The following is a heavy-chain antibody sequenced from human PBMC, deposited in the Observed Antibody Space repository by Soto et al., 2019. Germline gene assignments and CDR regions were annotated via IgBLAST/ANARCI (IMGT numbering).Heavy chain of an antibody. CDR2: IYYSGST. CDR3: ARADGTSSFWFDP. D-gene: IGHD1-7*01. Sequence: SETLSLTCTVSGGSIGSYYWSWIRQPPGKGLEWIGYIYYSGSTNYNPSLKSRVTISVDTSKNQFSLKLSSVTAADTAVYYCARADGTSSFWFDPWGQGTLVTVSS. J-gene: IGHJ5*02. V-gene: IGHV4-59*08. CDR1: GGSIGSYY.